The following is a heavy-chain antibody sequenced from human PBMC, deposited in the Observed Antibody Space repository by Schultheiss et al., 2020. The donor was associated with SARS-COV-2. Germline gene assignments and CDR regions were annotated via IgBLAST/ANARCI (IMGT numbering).Heavy chain of an antibody. Sequence: SETLSLTCTVSGGSISSGSYYWGWIRQPPGKGLEWIGEINHSGSTNYNPSLKSRVTISVDTSKNQFSLKLSSVTAADTAVYYCARTIRITIFGVVQYFDYWGQGTLVTVSS. CDR2: INHSGST. J-gene: IGHJ4*02. D-gene: IGHD3-3*01. CDR3: ARTIRITIFGVVQYFDY. V-gene: IGHV4-39*07. CDR1: GGSISSGSYY.